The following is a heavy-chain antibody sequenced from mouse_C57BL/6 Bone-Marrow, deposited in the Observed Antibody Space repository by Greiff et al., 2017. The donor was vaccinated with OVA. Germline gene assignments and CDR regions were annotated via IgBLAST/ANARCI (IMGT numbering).Heavy chain of an antibody. CDR1: GFTFSSYG. Sequence: VQLKESGGDLVKPGGSLKLSCAASGFTFSSYGMSWVRQTPDKRLEWVATISSGGSYTYYPDSVKGRFTISRDNAKNTLYLQMSSLKSEDTAMYYCARHDDGYYEFAYWGQGTLVTVSA. CDR2: ISSGGSYT. CDR3: ARHDDGYYEFAY. V-gene: IGHV5-6*01. J-gene: IGHJ3*01. D-gene: IGHD2-3*01.